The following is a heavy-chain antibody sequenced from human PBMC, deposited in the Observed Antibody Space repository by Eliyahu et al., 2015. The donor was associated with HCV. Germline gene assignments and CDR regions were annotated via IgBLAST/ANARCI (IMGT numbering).Heavy chain of an antibody. Sequence: EVQLVESGGGLVQPGRSLRLSCAASGFTFDDYAMHWVRQAPGKGLEWVSGISWNSGSIGYADSVKGRFTISRDNAKNSLYLQMNSLRAEDTALYYCAKDRNFPEDYGMDVWGQGTTVTVSS. CDR3: AKDRNFPEDYGMDV. CDR2: ISWNSGSI. CDR1: GFTFDDYA. J-gene: IGHJ6*02. V-gene: IGHV3-9*01.